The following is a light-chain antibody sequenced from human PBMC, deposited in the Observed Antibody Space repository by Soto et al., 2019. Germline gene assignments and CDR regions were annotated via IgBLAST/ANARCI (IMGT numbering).Light chain of an antibody. V-gene: IGLV1-36*01. CDR2: YDD. J-gene: IGLJ1*01. Sequence: QSVLTQPPSVSEAPRQRVTISCSGSSSNIGNNAVNWYQQLPGKAPKLLIYYDDLLPSGVSDRFSGSKSGTSASLAISGLQSEDEADYYCAAWDDSLNGSYVFGNGTKVTVL. CDR1: SSNIGNNA. CDR3: AAWDDSLNGSYV.